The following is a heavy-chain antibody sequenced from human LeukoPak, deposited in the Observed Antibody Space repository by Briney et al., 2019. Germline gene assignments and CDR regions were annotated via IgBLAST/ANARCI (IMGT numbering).Heavy chain of an antibody. CDR1: GFTFSSYE. CDR2: ISSSGSTI. J-gene: IGHJ6*03. D-gene: IGHD6-13*01. CDR3: ARDGGYSSSWPRRVYYYYMDV. Sequence: GGSLRLSCAASGFTFSSYEMNWVRQAPGKGLEWVSYISSSGSTIYYADSVKGRFTISRDNAKNSLYLQMNSLRAEDTAVYYCARDGGYSSSWPRRVYYYYMDVWGKGTTVTVSS. V-gene: IGHV3-48*03.